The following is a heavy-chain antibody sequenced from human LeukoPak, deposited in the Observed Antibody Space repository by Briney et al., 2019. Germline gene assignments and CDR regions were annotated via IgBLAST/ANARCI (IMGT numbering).Heavy chain of an antibody. Sequence: ASVKVSCKASGYTFTGYYMHWVRQAPGQGLEWMGWINPNSGGTNYAQKFQGRVTMTRDTSISIAYMELSRLRSDDTAVYYCAREPGYSYGPIDYGGQGPLVTVPS. V-gene: IGHV1-2*02. D-gene: IGHD5-18*01. CDR1: GYTFTGYY. CDR2: INPNSGGT. CDR3: AREPGYSYGPIDY. J-gene: IGHJ4*02.